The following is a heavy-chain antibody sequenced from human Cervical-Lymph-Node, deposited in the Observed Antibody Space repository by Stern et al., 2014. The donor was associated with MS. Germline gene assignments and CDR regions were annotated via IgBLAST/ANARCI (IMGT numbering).Heavy chain of an antibody. V-gene: IGHV1-2*02. CDR1: GYTFTDYY. D-gene: IGHD5-18*01. CDR3: AKEKQYTYGLDY. Sequence: VQLVESGAEVKKPGASVKVSCKASGYTFTDYYMHWVRQAPGQGLEWMGWINPKNGGTVYAPQYRGRVTMTRDTSIATSYMELSSLTSDDSAFYYCAKEKQYTYGLDYWGQGTLVTVSS. CDR2: INPKNGGT. J-gene: IGHJ4*02.